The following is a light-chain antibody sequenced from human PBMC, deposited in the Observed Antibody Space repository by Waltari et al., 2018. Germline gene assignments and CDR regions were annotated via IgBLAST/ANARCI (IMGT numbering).Light chain of an antibody. CDR2: EVI. CDR1: NSAVRNYTL. J-gene: IGLJ1*01. Sequence: QSALTQPASVSGTPGQSSTIPCTGTNSAVRNYTLVSWYQHHPGEAPKLMICEVIKRPSGVSNRFSGSKSGNTASLTISGLQAEDEADYYCCSYAGSGTYVFGTGTKVTVL. CDR3: CSYAGSGTYV. V-gene: IGLV2-23*02.